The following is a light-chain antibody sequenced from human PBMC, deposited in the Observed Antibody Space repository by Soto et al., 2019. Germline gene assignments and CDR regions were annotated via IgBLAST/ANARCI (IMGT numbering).Light chain of an antibody. J-gene: IGKJ5*01. V-gene: IGKV3-15*01. Sequence: DIVMTQSPATLSVSPGERATLSCRASQSVSSNLAWYQQKPGQAPRLLIYGASTRATDIPARFSGSGSGTEFTLTISSLQSEDFAVYYCQQYNSWPFTFGQGTRLEIK. CDR3: QQYNSWPFT. CDR1: QSVSSN. CDR2: GAS.